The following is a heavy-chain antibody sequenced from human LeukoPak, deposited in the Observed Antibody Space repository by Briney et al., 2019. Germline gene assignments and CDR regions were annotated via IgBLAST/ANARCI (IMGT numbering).Heavy chain of an antibody. J-gene: IGHJ5*02. D-gene: IGHD2-2*01. Sequence: PGGSLRLSCAASGFTFSNSWMNWVRQAPGKGLEWVANINPDGSAQKYVDSVTGRFTISRDNARNSLFLQMNSLRVEDTAVYYCASWLSTDNHWGQGTPVTVSS. CDR3: ASWLSTDNH. CDR2: INPDGSAQ. V-gene: IGHV3-7*01. CDR1: GFTFSNSW.